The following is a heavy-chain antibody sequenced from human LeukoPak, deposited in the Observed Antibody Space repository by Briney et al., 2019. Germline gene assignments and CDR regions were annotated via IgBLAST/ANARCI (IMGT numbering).Heavy chain of an antibody. CDR3: ARVPAFYYGDYWTSSNYFDY. J-gene: IGHJ4*02. CDR2: IYQSGSN. V-gene: IGHV4-4*02. Sequence: SETLSLTCAVSGGSISSTNWWRWGRPPPGKGQEGIGEIYQSGSNNYNPSLKSRVTISVDKSRNQFSLKLSSVPAADTAVYYCARVPAFYYGDYWTSSNYFDYWGQGTLVTVSS. CDR1: GGSISSTNW. D-gene: IGHD4-17*01.